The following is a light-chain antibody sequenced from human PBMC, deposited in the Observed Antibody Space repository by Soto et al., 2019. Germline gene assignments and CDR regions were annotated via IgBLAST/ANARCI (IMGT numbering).Light chain of an antibody. CDR3: QQTYTTPRT. J-gene: IGKJ1*01. CDR2: ATS. V-gene: IGKV1-39*01. Sequence: DTPMTQSPSSLSASVGDRISITCRASQTVSTYLNWYQQKAGQAPTLLISATSTLQSGVPSRFSGSGSGTEFTLTITSLQPEDFATYYGQQTYTTPRTFGQGTKVAFK. CDR1: QTVSTY.